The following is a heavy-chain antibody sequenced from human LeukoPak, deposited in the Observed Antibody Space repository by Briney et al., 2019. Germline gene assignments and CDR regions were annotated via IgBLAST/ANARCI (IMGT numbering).Heavy chain of an antibody. CDR2: INPSGGST. CDR1: GYTFTSYY. J-gene: IGHJ4*02. V-gene: IGHV1-46*01. D-gene: IGHD3-9*01. CDR3: ARGSRILTGYYKGNFDY. Sequence: ASVKVSCKASGYTFTSYYIHWVRQAPGQGLEWMGIINPSGGSTSYAQKFQGRVTMTRDTSTSTVYMELSSLRSEDTAVYYCARGSRILTGYYKGNFDYWGQGTLVTVSS.